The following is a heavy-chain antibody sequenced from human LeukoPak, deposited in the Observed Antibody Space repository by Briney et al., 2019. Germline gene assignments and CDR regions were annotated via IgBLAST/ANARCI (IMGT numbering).Heavy chain of an antibody. V-gene: IGHV1-2*06. CDR3: ARSGGDYSADNWFDP. CDR1: GYTFTGYY. CDR2: INPNSGGT. Sequence: ASVKDSCKATGYTFTGYYMHWLRQAPGQGLEWMGRINPNSGGTNYAQKFQGRVTMTRDTSISTAYMELSRLRSDDTAVYYCARSGGDYSADNWFDPWGQGTLVTVSS. J-gene: IGHJ5*02. D-gene: IGHD4-11*01.